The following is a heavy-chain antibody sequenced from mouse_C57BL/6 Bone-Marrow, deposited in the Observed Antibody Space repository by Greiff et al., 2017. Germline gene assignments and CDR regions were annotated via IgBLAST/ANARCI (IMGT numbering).Heavy chain of an antibody. CDR3: ARTSYYGSRNWYFDV. CDR2: ISSGGSYT. V-gene: IGHV5-6*01. CDR1: GFTFSSYG. D-gene: IGHD1-1*01. J-gene: IGHJ1*03. Sequence: EVKLMESGGDLVKPGGSLKLSCAASGFTFSSYGMSWVRQTPDKRLEWVATISSGGSYTYYPASVKGRFTISRDNAKKTLYLQMSSLKSEDTAMYYCARTSYYGSRNWYFDVWGTGTTVTVSS.